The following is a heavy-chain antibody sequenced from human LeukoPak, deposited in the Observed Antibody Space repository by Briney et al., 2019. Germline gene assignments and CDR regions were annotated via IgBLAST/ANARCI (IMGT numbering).Heavy chain of an antibody. CDR3: AARSSGNPYF. CDR2: IKQDGSEK. D-gene: IGHD1-26*01. Sequence: GGSLRLSCAGSAFIFSGHWMNWVRQTPGKGLQWVAKIKQDGSEKYYVDSVKGRFTISRDNAENSLYLQMNSLRVEDTAVYYCAARSSGNPYFWGQGTLVTVSS. CDR1: AFIFSGHW. V-gene: IGHV3-7*03. J-gene: IGHJ4*02.